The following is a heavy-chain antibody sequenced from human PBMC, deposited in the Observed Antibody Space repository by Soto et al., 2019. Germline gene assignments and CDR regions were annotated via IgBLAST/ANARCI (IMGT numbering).Heavy chain of an antibody. CDR1: GVTISTYY. V-gene: IGHV4-59*12. D-gene: IGHD3-10*01. Sequence: SETLSLTCAVSGVTISTYYWSWIRQPPGKGLEWIGYNYHSGTTNYNPSLKSRFTISRDNSKNTLYLQMNTLRAEDTAVYYCAYGNLSYYFDYWGQGTLVTVSS. J-gene: IGHJ4*02. CDR3: AYGNLSYYFDY. CDR2: NYHSGTT.